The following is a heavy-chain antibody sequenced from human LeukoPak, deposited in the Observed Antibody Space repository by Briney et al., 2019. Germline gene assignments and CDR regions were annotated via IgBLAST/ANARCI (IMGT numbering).Heavy chain of an antibody. CDR3: ARARARRGSLDAFDI. CDR2: ISYDGSNK. V-gene: IGHV3-30-3*01. Sequence: PGGSLRLSCAASGFTFSSYAMHWVRQAPGKGLEWVAVISYDGSNKYYADSVKGRFTISRDNSKNTLYLQMNSLRAEDTAVYYCARARARRGSLDAFDIWGQGTMVTVSS. D-gene: IGHD5-12*01. J-gene: IGHJ3*02. CDR1: GFTFSSYA.